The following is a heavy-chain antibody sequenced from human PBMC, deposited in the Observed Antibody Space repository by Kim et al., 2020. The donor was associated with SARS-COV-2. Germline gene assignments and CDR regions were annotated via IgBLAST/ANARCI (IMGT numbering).Heavy chain of an antibody. Sequence: TYDGGSARGRLTISRDNSRNTVFLQMNRLRVEDTAIYYCAKEEDSYDDFWGQGTLVTVSS. D-gene: IGHD5-12*01. CDR2: T. J-gene: IGHJ4*02. CDR3: AKEEDSYDDF. V-gene: IGHV3-23*01.